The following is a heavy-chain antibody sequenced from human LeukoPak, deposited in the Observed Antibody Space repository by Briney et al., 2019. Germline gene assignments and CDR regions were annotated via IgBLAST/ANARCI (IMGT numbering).Heavy chain of an antibody. D-gene: IGHD3-10*01. V-gene: IGHV1-2*02. Sequence: GASVKVSCKASGYTFTGYYMHWVRQAPGQGLEWMGWINPNSGGTNYAQKFQGRVTMTRDTSISTAYMELSRLRSDDTAVYYCARGSMVRGVIIVWNDAFDIWGQGTMVTVSS. CDR2: INPNSGGT. CDR3: ARGSMVRGVIIVWNDAFDI. CDR1: GYTFTGYY. J-gene: IGHJ3*02.